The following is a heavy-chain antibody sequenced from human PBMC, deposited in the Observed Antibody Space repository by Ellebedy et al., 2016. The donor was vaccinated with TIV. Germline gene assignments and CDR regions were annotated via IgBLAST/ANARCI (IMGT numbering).Heavy chain of an antibody. V-gene: IGHV1-18*01. D-gene: IGHD2-2*01. J-gene: IGHJ4*02. CDR3: GRVGKYCSSFSCYEDS. CDR1: GYTFDNYG. CDR2: ISAYNNNT. Sequence: AASVKVSCKATGYTFDNYGISWVRQAPGQGLEWMGWISAYNNNTNYAQKLQDRVTLTTDTSTSTAYMELRSLRSGDTAVYYCGRVGKYCSSFSCYEDSWGQGTLVTVSS.